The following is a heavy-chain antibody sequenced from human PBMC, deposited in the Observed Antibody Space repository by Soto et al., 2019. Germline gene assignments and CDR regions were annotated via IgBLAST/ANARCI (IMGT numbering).Heavy chain of an antibody. J-gene: IGHJ4*02. Sequence: SETLSHTCAFYGLSFIGYYWSWIRQPPGKGLEWIGEINHSGSTNYNPSLKSRVTISVDTSKNQFSLKLSSVTAADTAVYYCARHYAVVLYYFDYWGQGTLVTVSS. CDR3: ARHYAVVLYYFDY. CDR2: INHSGST. V-gene: IGHV4-34*01. D-gene: IGHD2-15*01. CDR1: GLSFIGYY.